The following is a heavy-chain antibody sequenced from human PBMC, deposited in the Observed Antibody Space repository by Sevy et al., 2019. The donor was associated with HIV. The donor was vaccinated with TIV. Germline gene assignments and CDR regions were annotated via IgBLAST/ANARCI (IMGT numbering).Heavy chain of an antibody. D-gene: IGHD1-26*01. J-gene: IGHJ6*03. Sequence: GGSLRLSCVASGFTFDSYWMHWVRQAPGKGLAWVSRINSDGSSTPYADSVKGRFTISRDNAKNTLYLQLNRLGAEDTAVYYCTRGDPIVPPAGYYYHMDVWGKGTTVTVSS. CDR3: TRGDPIVPPAGYYYHMDV. V-gene: IGHV3-74*01. CDR1: GFTFDSYW. CDR2: INSDGSST.